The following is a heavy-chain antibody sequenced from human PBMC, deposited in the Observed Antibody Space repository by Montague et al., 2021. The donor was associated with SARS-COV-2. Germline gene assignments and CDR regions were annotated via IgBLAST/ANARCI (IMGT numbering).Heavy chain of an antibody. CDR2: INHRGST. V-gene: IGHV4-34*01. CDR1: AGSFSDYS. J-gene: IGHJ4*02. CDR3: ARGRQHINMVVVVVTGGEYYFDF. Sequence: ETLSLTCAVYAGSFSDYSWTWIRQPPGKGLEWIGEINHRGSTNYNPSLKSRVTISVDTSKNQFSLKMTSVTAADTAVYYCARGRQHINMVVVVVTGGEYYFDFWGQGTLVAVSS. D-gene: IGHD3-22*01.